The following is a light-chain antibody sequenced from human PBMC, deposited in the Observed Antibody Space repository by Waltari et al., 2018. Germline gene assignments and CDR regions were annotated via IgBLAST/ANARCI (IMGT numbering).Light chain of an antibody. J-gene: IGLJ1*01. CDR3: AAWDDSLFGPV. CDR2: SNT. V-gene: IGLV1-44*01. Sequence: QPVLTQPPSASGTPGQRVTISCSGTSSNVGSASVTWYQFLPGTAPRLVIFSNTQRNSGVPDRFSASKSGTSASLAISGLQSDDEAHYYCAAWDDSLFGPVFGTGTKVTVL. CDR1: SSNVGSAS.